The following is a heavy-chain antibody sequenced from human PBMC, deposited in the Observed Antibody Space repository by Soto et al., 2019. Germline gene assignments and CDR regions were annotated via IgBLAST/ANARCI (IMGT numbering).Heavy chain of an antibody. J-gene: IGHJ4*02. CDR2: ISYDGSKT. D-gene: IGHD3-3*01. CDR1: GFTFISYG. CDR3: ARADYDFWGRIDY. V-gene: IGHV3-30*03. Sequence: RGSLRLSCAASGFTFISYGMHWVRQAPGKGLEWVAVISYDGSKTYYADSVKGRFTISRDNSKNTVYLQMNSLRAEDTAVYYCARADYDFWGRIDYWGQGTLVTVSS.